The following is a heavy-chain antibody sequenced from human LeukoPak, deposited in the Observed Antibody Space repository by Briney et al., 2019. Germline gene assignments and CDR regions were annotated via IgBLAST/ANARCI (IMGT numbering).Heavy chain of an antibody. V-gene: IGHV4-34*01. Sequence: TSETLSLTCAVYGGSFSGYYWSWIRQPPGKGLEWIGEINHSGSTNYNPSLKSRVTISVDTSKNQFSLKLSSVTAADTAVYYCARVRDRPADNTLIAPPTQYRYNWFDPWGQGTLVTVSS. CDR3: ARVRDRPADNTLIAPPTQYRYNWFDP. CDR2: INHSGST. D-gene: IGHD2-2*01. CDR1: GGSFSGYY. J-gene: IGHJ5*02.